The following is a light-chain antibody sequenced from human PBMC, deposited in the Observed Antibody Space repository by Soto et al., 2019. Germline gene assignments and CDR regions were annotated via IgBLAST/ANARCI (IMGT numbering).Light chain of an antibody. CDR2: EVS. CDR1: SSDIGGYDY. J-gene: IGLJ1*01. CDR3: TSYTSSTTTYV. Sequence: QSALTQPASVSGSPGQSITISCTGTSSDIGGYDYVSWYQQHPGKAPKLMIYEVSNRPSGVSNRFAGSKSGNTASLTISGLQAEDEAAYYYTSYTSSTTTYVFGSGTKLTVL. V-gene: IGLV2-14*01.